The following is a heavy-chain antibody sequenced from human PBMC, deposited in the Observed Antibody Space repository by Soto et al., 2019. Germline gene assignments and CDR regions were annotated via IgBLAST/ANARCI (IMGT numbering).Heavy chain of an antibody. CDR1: GFTFRSYW. D-gene: IGHD2-2*01. Sequence: GGSLRLSCAASGFTFRSYWMSWVRQAPGKGLEWVANIKQDGSEKYYVDSVKGRFTISRDNAKNSLYLQMNSLRAEDTAVYYCARVPVVPAATAYYYMDVWGKGTTVTVSS. J-gene: IGHJ6*03. V-gene: IGHV3-7*01. CDR2: IKQDGSEK. CDR3: ARVPVVPAATAYYYMDV.